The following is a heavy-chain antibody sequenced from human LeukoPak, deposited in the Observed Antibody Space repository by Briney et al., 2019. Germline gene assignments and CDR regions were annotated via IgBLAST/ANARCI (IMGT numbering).Heavy chain of an antibody. J-gene: IGHJ6*03. Sequence: PGGSLRLSCTASRFTFDNFAMNWVRHAPGKGLEWVSGISGGGDSTFYADSVKGRLTISRDNSKNTLYLQMNSLRAEDTAVYYCARVGSSKYYYYYMDVWGKGTTVTVSS. CDR2: ISGGGDST. CDR3: ARVGSSKYYYYYMDV. CDR1: RFTFDNFA. D-gene: IGHD6-19*01. V-gene: IGHV3-23*01.